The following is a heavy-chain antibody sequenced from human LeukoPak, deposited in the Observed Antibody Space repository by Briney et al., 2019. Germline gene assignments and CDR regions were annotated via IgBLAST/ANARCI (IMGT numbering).Heavy chain of an antibody. V-gene: IGHV3-23*01. CDR2: ISGSGGST. CDR1: GFTFSSYA. Sequence: GGSLRLSCAASGFTFSSYAMSWVRQAPGEGLEWVSAISGSGGSTYYADSVKGWVTISRDNSKNTLYLQMNSLRAEDTAVYYCAKGDYRSSTSCYVNWFDPWGQGTLVTVSS. J-gene: IGHJ5*02. D-gene: IGHD2-2*01. CDR3: AKGDYRSSTSCYVNWFDP.